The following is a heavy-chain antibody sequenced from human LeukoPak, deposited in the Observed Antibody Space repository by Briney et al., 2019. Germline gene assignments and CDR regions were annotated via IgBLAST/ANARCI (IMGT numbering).Heavy chain of an antibody. CDR2: IYTSGST. CDR1: GGSISSYY. J-gene: IGHJ4*02. D-gene: IGHD3-3*01. CDR3: AGHDFWSGYTHYFDY. V-gene: IGHV4-4*07. Sequence: SETLSLTCTVSGGSISSYYWSWIRQPAGKGLEWIGRIYTSGSTNYNPSLKSRVTMSVDTSKNQFSLKLSSVTAADTAVYYCAGHDFWSGYTHYFDYWGQGTLVTVSS.